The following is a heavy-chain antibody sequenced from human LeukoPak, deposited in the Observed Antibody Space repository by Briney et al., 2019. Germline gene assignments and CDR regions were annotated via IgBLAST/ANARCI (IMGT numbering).Heavy chain of an antibody. V-gene: IGHV4-59*01. CDR1: GGSIGSYY. J-gene: IGHJ4*02. CDR2: IYYSGST. Sequence: SETLSLTCTVSGGSIGSYYWSWIRQPPGKGLEWIGYIYYSGSTNYNPSLKSRVTISVDTSKNQFSLKLSSVTAADTAVYYCARASQDSIAVAGRLGFDYWGQGTLVTVSS. CDR3: ARASQDSIAVAGRLGFDY. D-gene: IGHD6-19*01.